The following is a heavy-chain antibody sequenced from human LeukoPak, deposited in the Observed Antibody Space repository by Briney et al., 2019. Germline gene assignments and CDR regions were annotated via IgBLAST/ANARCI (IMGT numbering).Heavy chain of an antibody. D-gene: IGHD6-19*01. V-gene: IGHV4-59*01. Sequence: SETLSLTCTLSGGSINNFYWSWLRQPPGKGLEWIGYIYYTGHTNYNPSLKSRVTISIDTSKNQFSLRLSSVTAADTAVYYCARGAGWYQFWGQGTLVTVSS. CDR3: ARGAGWYQF. J-gene: IGHJ4*02. CDR2: IYYTGHT. CDR1: GGSINNFY.